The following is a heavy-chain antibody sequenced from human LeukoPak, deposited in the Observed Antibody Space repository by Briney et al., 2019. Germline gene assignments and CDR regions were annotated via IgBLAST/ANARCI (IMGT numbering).Heavy chain of an antibody. CDR1: GGSSSSSRYY. Sequence: KPSETLSLTCTVSGGSSSSSRYYWGWIRQPQGKGLEWIGSIYYSGSTYYNPSLKSRVTISVDTSKNQFSLKLSSVTAADTAVYYCASALPSSVVSHWYFDLWGRGTLVTVSS. CDR3: ASALPSSVVSHWYFDL. D-gene: IGHD3-22*01. V-gene: IGHV4-39*01. CDR2: IYYSGST. J-gene: IGHJ2*01.